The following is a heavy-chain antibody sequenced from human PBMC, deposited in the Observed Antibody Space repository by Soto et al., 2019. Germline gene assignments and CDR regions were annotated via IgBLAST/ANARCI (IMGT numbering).Heavy chain of an antibody. V-gene: IGHV4-31*03. J-gene: IGHJ6*03. CDR3: ARAIFSSVLYIDL. CDR2: IYYSGST. Sequence: SETLSLTCTVSGGSISSGGYYWSWIRQHPGKGLEWIGYIYYSGSTYYHPSLKSRVTISVDTSKNQFSLKLSSVTAADTAVHHCARAIFSSVLYIDLWGEGTTVTVSS. D-gene: IGHD3-3*01. CDR1: GGSISSGGYY.